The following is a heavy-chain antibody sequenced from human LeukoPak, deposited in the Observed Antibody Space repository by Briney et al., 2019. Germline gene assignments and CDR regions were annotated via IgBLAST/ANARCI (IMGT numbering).Heavy chain of an antibody. CDR3: AREGSERPHFWSGYHDAFDI. D-gene: IGHD3-3*02. CDR1: GGTFSSYA. Sequence: ASVKVPCKDSGGTFSSYAISWVRQPPGQGLEWMGGIIPIFGTANYAQKFQGRVTITADESPSTAYMELSSLRSEDTAVYQCAREGSERPHFWSGYHDAFDIWGQGTVVTVFS. CDR2: IIPIFGTA. J-gene: IGHJ3*02. V-gene: IGHV1-69*01.